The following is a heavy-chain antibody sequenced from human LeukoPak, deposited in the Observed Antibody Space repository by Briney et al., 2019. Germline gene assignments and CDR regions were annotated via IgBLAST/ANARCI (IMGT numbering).Heavy chain of an antibody. D-gene: IGHD1-14*01. Sequence: SETLSLTCTVSGGSISSSSYYWGWIRQPPGKGLEWIGSIYYSGSTYYNPSLKSRVTISVDTSKNQFSLKLSSVTAADTAVYYCARVSLGSYAFDIWGQGTMVTVSS. J-gene: IGHJ3*02. V-gene: IGHV4-39*07. CDR3: ARVSLGSYAFDI. CDR2: IYYSGST. CDR1: GGSISSSSYY.